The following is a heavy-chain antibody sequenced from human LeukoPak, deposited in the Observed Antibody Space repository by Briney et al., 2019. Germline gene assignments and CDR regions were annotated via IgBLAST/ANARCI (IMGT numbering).Heavy chain of an antibody. V-gene: IGHV3-21*01. CDR1: GFTVSSNY. J-gene: IGHJ4*02. D-gene: IGHD4-17*01. CDR3: ARVWGDYHTDY. Sequence: GGSLRLSCAASGFTVSSNYMSWVRQAPGKGLEWVSSISSSSVYIYYADSVKGRFTISRDNAKNSLYLQMNSLRAEDTAVYYCARVWGDYHTDYWGQGTLVTVSS. CDR2: ISSSSVYI.